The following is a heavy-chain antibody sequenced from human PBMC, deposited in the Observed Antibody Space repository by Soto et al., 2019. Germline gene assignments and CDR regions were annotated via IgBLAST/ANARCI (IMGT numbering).Heavy chain of an antibody. V-gene: IGHV3-23*01. Sequence: HPGGSLRLSCVASGFTFSNYVMSWVRQAPGKGLEWVSGISGSGGSTYYADSVKGRFTISRDNSKNTLYLQMNSLRAEDTAVYSCAKGNRHYYGMDVWGQGTTVTVSS. CDR2: ISGSGGST. CDR1: GFTFSNYV. CDR3: AKGNRHYYGMDV. J-gene: IGHJ6*02.